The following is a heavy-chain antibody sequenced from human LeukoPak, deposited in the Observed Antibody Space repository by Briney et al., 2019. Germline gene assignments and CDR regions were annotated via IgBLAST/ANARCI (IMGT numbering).Heavy chain of an antibody. CDR3: ASRYYYDSSGYYNVDY. CDR1: GFTVSSKY. Sequence: GSLRLSCAASGFTVSSKYMSWVRQAPGKGLEWVSIIYSGGSTYYADSVKGRFTISRDNSKNTLYLQMNSLRAEDTAVYYCASRYYYDSSGYYNVDYWGQGTLVTVSS. CDR2: IYSGGST. V-gene: IGHV3-53*01. J-gene: IGHJ4*02. D-gene: IGHD3-22*01.